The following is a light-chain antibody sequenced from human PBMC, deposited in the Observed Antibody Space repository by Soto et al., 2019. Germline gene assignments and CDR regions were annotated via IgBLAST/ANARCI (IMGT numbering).Light chain of an antibody. CDR3: QQYDDYPYT. V-gene: IGKV1-16*02. Sequence: IQMTQSPSSVSASTGDRVTITCRASQGIGNSLAWFQQKPGKTPKSLIFGASSLQSEVPSKFSGSRSGTNFTLTISGLQPDDFATYYCQQYDDYPYTFGQGTNLEI. CDR2: GAS. CDR1: QGIGNS. J-gene: IGKJ2*01.